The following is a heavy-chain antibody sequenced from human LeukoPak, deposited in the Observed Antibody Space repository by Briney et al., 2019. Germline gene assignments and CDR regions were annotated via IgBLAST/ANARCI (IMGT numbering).Heavy chain of an antibody. CDR2: INHSGST. CDR1: GGSFSGYY. V-gene: IGHV4-34*01. CDR3: ARGGGIVVVPAAISYGFDY. J-gene: IGHJ4*02. Sequence: SETLSLTCAVYGGSFSGYYWSWIRQPPGKGLEWIGEINHSGSTNYNPSLKSRVTISVDTSKNQFSLKLSSVTAADTAVYYCARGGGIVVVPAAISYGFDYWGQGTLVTVSS. D-gene: IGHD2-2*01.